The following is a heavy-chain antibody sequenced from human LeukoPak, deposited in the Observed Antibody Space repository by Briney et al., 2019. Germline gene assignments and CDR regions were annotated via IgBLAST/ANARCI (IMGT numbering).Heavy chain of an antibody. CDR2: MNPNSGNT. CDR3: ARDDTGVERHTLLGVLSYYYYYGMDV. J-gene: IGHJ6*02. V-gene: IGHV1-8*01. D-gene: IGHD1-1*01. Sequence: ASVKVSCKASGYTFTSYDINWVRQATGQGLEWMGWMNPNSGNTGYAQKFQGRVTMTRDTSTSTVYMELSSLRSEDTAVYYCARDDTGVERHTLLGVLSYYYYYGMDVWGQGTTVTVSS. CDR1: GYTFTSYD.